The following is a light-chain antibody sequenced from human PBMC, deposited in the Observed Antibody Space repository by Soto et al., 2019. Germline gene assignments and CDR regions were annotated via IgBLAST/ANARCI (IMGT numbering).Light chain of an antibody. J-gene: IGLJ1*01. V-gene: IGLV2-14*01. Sequence: QSVLAQPASVSGSPGQSITISCTGTSSDVGNYKYVSWYQQRPGKAPKLMIYEASNRPSGVSNRFSGSKSGNTASLTISGLQAEDETDYYCFSYTSSGTYVFGTGTKVTVL. CDR1: SSDVGNYKY. CDR3: FSYTSSGTYV. CDR2: EAS.